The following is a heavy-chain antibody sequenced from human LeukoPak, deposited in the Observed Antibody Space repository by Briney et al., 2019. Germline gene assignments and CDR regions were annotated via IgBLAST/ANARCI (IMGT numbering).Heavy chain of an antibody. CDR2: ISLTGRT. V-gene: IGHV4-4*02. CDR1: GGSITSTNW. Sequence: SGTLSLTCGVSGGSITSTNWWSWVRQPPGQGLEWIGEISLTGRTNYNPSLTGRVIMSLDESRNQLSLTLTSVTAADTAMYYCTRESGPYCPFGYWGQGTLVVVPS. CDR3: TRESGPYCPFGY. J-gene: IGHJ4*02. D-gene: IGHD1-26*01.